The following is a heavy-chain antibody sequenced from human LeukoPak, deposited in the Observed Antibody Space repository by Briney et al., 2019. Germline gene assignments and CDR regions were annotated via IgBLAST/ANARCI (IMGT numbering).Heavy chain of an antibody. J-gene: IGHJ5*02. CDR3: ARGKHQQWLEWSDP. CDR2: INHSGST. V-gene: IGHV4-34*01. CDR1: GGSFSGYY. Sequence: SETLSLTCAVYGGSFSGYYWSWIRQPPGKGLEWIGEINHSGSTNYNPSLKSRVTISVDTSKNQFSLKLSSVTAADTAVYYCARGKHQQWLEWSDPWGQGTLVTVSS. D-gene: IGHD6-19*01.